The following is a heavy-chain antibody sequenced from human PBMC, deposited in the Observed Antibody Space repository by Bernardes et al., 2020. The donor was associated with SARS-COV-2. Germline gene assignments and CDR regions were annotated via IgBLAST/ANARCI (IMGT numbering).Heavy chain of an antibody. Sequence: GGSLRLSCAASGFTFSSYAMTWVRQAPGKGLEWVSAITGSGGSTYYADSVRGRFTISRDNSKNTLFLQMNSLRAEDTAVYYCAKGRGDYGGNFDYWGQGTLVTVSS. CDR3: AKGRGDYGGNFDY. V-gene: IGHV3-23*01. CDR1: GFTFSSYA. J-gene: IGHJ4*02. CDR2: ITGSGGST. D-gene: IGHD4-17*01.